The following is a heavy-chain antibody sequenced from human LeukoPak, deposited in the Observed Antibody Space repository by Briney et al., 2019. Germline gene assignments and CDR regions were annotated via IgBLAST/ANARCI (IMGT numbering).Heavy chain of an antibody. V-gene: IGHV3-23*01. CDR1: GFTFSSYA. Sequence: GGSLRLSCPASGFTFSSYAMSWVRQAPGKGLEWVSAISGSGGSTYYADSVKGRFTISRDNSKNTLYLQMNSLRAEDTAVYYCAKVIPVLRFLEWLSPFDYWGQGTLVTVSS. CDR3: AKVIPVLRFLEWLSPFDY. D-gene: IGHD3-3*01. CDR2: ISGSGGST. J-gene: IGHJ4*02.